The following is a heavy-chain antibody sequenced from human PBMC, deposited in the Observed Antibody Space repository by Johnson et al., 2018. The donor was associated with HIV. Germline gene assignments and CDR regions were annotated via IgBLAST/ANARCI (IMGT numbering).Heavy chain of an antibody. CDR3: ARGEDYGGNFGALDI. Sequence: QVQLVESGGGVVQPGRSLRLSCAASGFTFSNYAMHWVRQAPGKGLEWVAFKRHDGSNKYYADSVEGRFTISRDNSKSTLYLQMSSLRDEDTAVYYCARGEDYGGNFGALDIWGQGTMVTVSS. D-gene: IGHD4-23*01. CDR2: KRHDGSNK. CDR1: GFTFSNYA. V-gene: IGHV3-30*02. J-gene: IGHJ3*02.